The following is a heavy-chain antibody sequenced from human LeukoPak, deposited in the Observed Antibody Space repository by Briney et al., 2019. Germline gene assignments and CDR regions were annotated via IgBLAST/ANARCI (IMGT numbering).Heavy chain of an antibody. CDR3: AREVEYCGGDCYSGPNYFDY. V-gene: IGHV3-7*01. CDR1: GFSFSNYW. CDR2: IKHDGSEK. D-gene: IGHD2-21*02. J-gene: IGHJ4*02. Sequence: GGSLRLSCEASGFSFSNYWMSWVRQAPGKGLEWVANIKHDGSEKYYVDSVKGRFTIFRDNGKNSLYLQMNSLRAEDTAVYYCAREVEYCGGDCYSGPNYFDYWGQGTLVTVSP.